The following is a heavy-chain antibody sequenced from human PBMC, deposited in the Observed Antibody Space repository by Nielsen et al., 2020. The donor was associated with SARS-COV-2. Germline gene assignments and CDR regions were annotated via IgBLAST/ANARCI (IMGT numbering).Heavy chain of an antibody. CDR1: GYTFTGYY. J-gene: IGHJ4*02. Sequence: ASVKVSCKASGYTFTGYYMHWVRQAPGQGPEWMGWINPNSGGTNYAQKFQGWVTMTRDTSISTAYMELSRLRSDDTAVYYCARGGYDSSGPPGYWGQGTLVTVSS. V-gene: IGHV1-2*04. D-gene: IGHD3-22*01. CDR2: INPNSGGT. CDR3: ARGGYDSSGPPGY.